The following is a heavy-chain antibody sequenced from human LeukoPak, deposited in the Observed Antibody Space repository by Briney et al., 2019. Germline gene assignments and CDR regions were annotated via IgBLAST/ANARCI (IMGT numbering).Heavy chain of an antibody. V-gene: IGHV4-59*01. CDR1: GGSISNYY. CDR3: ARGRLARSPYFDY. J-gene: IGHJ4*02. Sequence: SETLSLTCTVSGGSISNYYWSWIRQPPGQGLEWIGHIYYSGSTNYNPSLKSRVTISVETSKNQFSLNLSSVTAADTAVYYCARGRLARSPYFDYWGQGTLVTVSS. CDR2: IYYSGST. D-gene: IGHD6-19*01.